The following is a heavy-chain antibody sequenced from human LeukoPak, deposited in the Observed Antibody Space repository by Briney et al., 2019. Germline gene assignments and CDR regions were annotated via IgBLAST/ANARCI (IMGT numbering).Heavy chain of an antibody. CDR1: GYTFTSYD. CDR2: MNPTRGNT. CDR3: AREDTYYYDSSGYYYRRGYMDV. Sequence: GASVNVSCKASGYTFTSYDINWVRQATGQGLEWMGWMNPTRGNTGYAQKFQGRVTMTRNTSISTAYMELSSLRSEDTAVYYCAREDTYYYDSSGYYYRRGYMDVWGKGTTVTVSS. D-gene: IGHD3-22*01. J-gene: IGHJ6*03. V-gene: IGHV1-8*01.